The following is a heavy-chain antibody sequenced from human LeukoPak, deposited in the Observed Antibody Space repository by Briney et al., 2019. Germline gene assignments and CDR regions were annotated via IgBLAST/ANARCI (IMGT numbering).Heavy chain of an antibody. V-gene: IGHV1-8*01. CDR2: MNPDSGNT. CDR3: AVHLPGDYLDR. CDR1: GYAFNIYD. J-gene: IGHJ4*02. Sequence: GASVKVSCKASGYAFNIYDINWVRQATGQGLEWMGWMNPDSGNTGFAQKFQGRVTMARNTSITPAYMELSSLRFEDTAVYYCAVHLPGDYLDRWGQGTLVTVSS.